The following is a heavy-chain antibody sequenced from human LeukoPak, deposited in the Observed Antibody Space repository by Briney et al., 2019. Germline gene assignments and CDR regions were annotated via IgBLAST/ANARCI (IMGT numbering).Heavy chain of an antibody. D-gene: IGHD3-16*01. J-gene: IGHJ4*02. CDR3: ARVKTTLRGFDY. V-gene: IGHV4-34*01. CDR2: INHSGST. CDR1: GGSFSGYY. Sequence: PSETLSLTCPVYGGSFSGYYWSWIRQPPGKGLEWIGEINHSGSTNYNPSLKSRVTISVDTSKNQFSLKLSSVTAADTAVYYCARVKTTLRGFDYWGQGTLVTVSS.